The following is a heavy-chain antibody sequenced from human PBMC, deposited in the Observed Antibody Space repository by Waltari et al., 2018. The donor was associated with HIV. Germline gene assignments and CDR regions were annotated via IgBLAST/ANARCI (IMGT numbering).Heavy chain of an antibody. CDR3: ARTMRLAGYYNGMDV. CDR1: GDTFSKYA. CDR2: IIPMFATT. J-gene: IGHJ6*02. D-gene: IGHD3-22*01. Sequence: QVQLVQSGAEVRTPGSSVKVSCKTSGDTFSKYAITWVRQAPGQGLEWMGGIIPMFATTHYAQHFQDRVTISADETTGTAYMELSRLRSRDTAVYYCARTMRLAGYYNGMDVWGQGTTVTVS. V-gene: IGHV1-69*01.